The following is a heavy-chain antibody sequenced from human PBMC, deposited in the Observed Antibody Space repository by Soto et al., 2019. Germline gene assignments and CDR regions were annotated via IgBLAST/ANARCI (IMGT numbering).Heavy chain of an antibody. CDR2: IIPLFRTP. J-gene: IGHJ6*02. Sequence: QVQLVQSGAEMKEPGSSVKVSCKTSGGTFSSSAISWLRQAPGQGLEWMGGIIPLFRTPDYAQKFQGRVTLAADESTSTAYMELSSLRSEDTAVYYCARDNDRLQLGGNYYYMLDVWGPGTTITVSS. CDR1: GGTFSSSA. CDR3: ARDNDRLQLGGNYYYMLDV. D-gene: IGHD4-4*01. V-gene: IGHV1-69*12.